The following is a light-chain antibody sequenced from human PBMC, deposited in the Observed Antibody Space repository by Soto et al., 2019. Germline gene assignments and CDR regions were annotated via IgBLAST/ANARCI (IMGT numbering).Light chain of an antibody. J-gene: IGKJ4*01. Sequence: DIQMTQSPSTLSASVGDRVTITCRASQSISSWLAWYQQKPGKAPKLLMYKASSLESGVPSRFSGSGSGTEFTLTISGLQPDDFATYYCQQYNSYPATFGGGTKVDI. CDR2: KAS. CDR3: QQYNSYPAT. CDR1: QSISSW. V-gene: IGKV1-5*03.